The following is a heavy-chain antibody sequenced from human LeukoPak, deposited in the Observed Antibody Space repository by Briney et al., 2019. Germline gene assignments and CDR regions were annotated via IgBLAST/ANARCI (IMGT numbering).Heavy chain of an antibody. D-gene: IGHD1-14*01. Sequence: SETLSLTCAVHGGSISGFYWGWIRQPPGKTLEWLGYINNSGTTTYNTSLKSRVTISLDSARNQFSLRVNSVTAADTAVHYCARVRTTETSYHYYYMDVWGRGTTVTVSS. J-gene: IGHJ6*03. CDR1: GGSISGFY. CDR3: ARVRTTETSYHYYYMDV. CDR2: INNSGTT. V-gene: IGHV4-59*01.